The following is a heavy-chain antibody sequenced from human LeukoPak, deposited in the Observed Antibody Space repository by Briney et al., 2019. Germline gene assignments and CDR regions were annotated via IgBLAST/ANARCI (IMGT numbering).Heavy chain of an antibody. CDR3: ARQVYSSSWSYYFEY. Sequence: SETLSLTCTVSGGSIGSYYWNWIRQPPGKGLEYIGYIYYSGGANYNPSLKGRVTISVDTSKNQCSLKLRSVTAADTAVYYCARQVYSSSWSYYFEYWGQGILVTVSS. CDR2: IYYSGGA. CDR1: GGSIGSYY. D-gene: IGHD6-13*01. V-gene: IGHV4-59*01. J-gene: IGHJ4*02.